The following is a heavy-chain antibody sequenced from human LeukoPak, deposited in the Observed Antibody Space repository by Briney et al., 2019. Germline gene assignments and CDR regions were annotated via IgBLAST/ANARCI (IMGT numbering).Heavy chain of an antibody. CDR1: GFTFSFYG. CDR2: ISPDGNDK. CDR3: AKDRPSRARGDPN. V-gene: IGHV3-30*18. J-gene: IGHJ4*02. D-gene: IGHD2-21*01. Sequence: GNSLRLSCAASGFTFSFYGMHWVRQAPGKGLDWVAAISPDGNDKFYADSVKGRFTISRDNSRNTLYMQMNSLRADDTAVYYCAKDRPSRARGDPNWGQGTLVSVSS.